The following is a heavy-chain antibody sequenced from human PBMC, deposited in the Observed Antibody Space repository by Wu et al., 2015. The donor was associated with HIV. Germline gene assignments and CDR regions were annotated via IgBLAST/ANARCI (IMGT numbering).Heavy chain of an antibody. CDR3: ARSYSSGWSGYYFDY. CDR2: ISTYNGNR. J-gene: IGHJ4*02. D-gene: IGHD6-19*01. CDR1: GYRFTSHG. V-gene: IGHV1-18*01. Sequence: QVQLVQSGAEVKKPGASVKVSCKASGYRFTSHGISWVRQAPGQGLEWMGWISTYNGNRNYVQKFQGRVTMTTDTSTNTAYMELRSLRSEDTAMFYCARSYSSGWSGYYFDYWGQGTLVTVSS.